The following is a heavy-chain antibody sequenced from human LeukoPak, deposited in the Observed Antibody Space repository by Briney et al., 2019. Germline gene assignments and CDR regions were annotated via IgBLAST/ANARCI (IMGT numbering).Heavy chain of an antibody. D-gene: IGHD6-13*01. CDR1: GGSISSYY. J-gene: IGHJ3*02. V-gene: IGHV4-59*01. CDR2: IYYSGST. CDR3: ARDRLGIAAAGAQGYDAFDI. Sequence: SETLSLTCTVSGGSISSYYWSWIRQPPGKGLEWIGYIYYSGSTNYNPSLKSRVTISVDTSKNQFSLKLSSVTAADTAVYYCARDRLGIAAAGAQGYDAFDIWGQGTMVTVSS.